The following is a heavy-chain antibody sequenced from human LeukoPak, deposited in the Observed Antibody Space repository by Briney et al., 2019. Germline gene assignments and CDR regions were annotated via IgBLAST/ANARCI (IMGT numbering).Heavy chain of an antibody. Sequence: ASVKVSCKASGYTFTSYAMHWVRQAPGQRLEWMGWINAGNGNTKYSQKFQGRVTITRDTSASTAYMELSSLRSEDTAVYYCARGRITMVRGTSGFDPWGQGTLVTVSS. CDR1: GYTFTSYA. CDR3: ARGRITMVRGTSGFDP. D-gene: IGHD3-10*01. V-gene: IGHV1-3*01. CDR2: INAGNGNT. J-gene: IGHJ5*02.